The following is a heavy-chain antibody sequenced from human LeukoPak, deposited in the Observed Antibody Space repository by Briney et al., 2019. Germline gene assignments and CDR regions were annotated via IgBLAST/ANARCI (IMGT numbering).Heavy chain of an antibody. J-gene: IGHJ4*02. CDR1: GFTFSSYA. Sequence: GGSLRLSCAASGFTFSSYAMSWVRQAPGKGLEWVSAISGSGGSTYYADSVKGRFTISRDNSKNTLYLQMNSLRAEDTAVYYCAKEIFIAVAGRGYYFDYWGQGTLVTVSS. V-gene: IGHV3-23*01. CDR3: AKEIFIAVAGRGYYFDY. D-gene: IGHD6-19*01. CDR2: ISGSGGST.